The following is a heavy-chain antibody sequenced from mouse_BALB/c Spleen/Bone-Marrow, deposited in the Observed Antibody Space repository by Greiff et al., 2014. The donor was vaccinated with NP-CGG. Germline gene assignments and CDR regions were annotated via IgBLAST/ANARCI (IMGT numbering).Heavy chain of an antibody. V-gene: IGHV3-8*02. CDR3: ATGYYFDY. Sequence: EVKVVESGPSLVKPSQTLSLTCSVTGDSITRVYWNWIRKFPGNKLEYMGYITYSANTYYNPSLKSRLSITRDTSKNQYYLQLNSVTTEDTATYYCATGYYFDYWGQGTTLTVSS. D-gene: IGHD4-1*01. CDR2: ITYSANT. CDR1: GDSITRVY. J-gene: IGHJ2*01.